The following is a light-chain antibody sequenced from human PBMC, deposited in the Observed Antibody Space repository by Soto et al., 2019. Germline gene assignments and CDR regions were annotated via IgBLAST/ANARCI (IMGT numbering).Light chain of an antibody. CDR1: SSIFGIYNL. J-gene: IGLJ1*01. V-gene: IGLV2-23*02. Sequence: QSVLTQPASVSGSPGQSITISCTGTSSIFGIYNLVSCSQQHLGKAPKLLIYEFIKRPSGVFFRFSGSKFGNTASLTIFGLQAEDEADYYCCSYAGSSTRGFGTGTKVTVL. CDR2: EFI. CDR3: CSYAGSSTRG.